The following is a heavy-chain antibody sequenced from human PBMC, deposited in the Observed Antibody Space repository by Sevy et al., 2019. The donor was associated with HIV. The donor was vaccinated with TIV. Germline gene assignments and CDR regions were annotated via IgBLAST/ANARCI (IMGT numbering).Heavy chain of an antibody. CDR3: ARAGLRYSSGLNWFDP. J-gene: IGHJ5*02. D-gene: IGHD6-25*01. Sequence: GGSLRLSCAASGFTFSSYGMHWVRQAPGKGLEWVAVISYDGSNKYYADSVKGRFTISRDNSKNTLYLQMNSLRAEDTAVYYCARAGLRYSSGLNWFDPWGQGTLVTVSS. CDR1: GFTFSSYG. V-gene: IGHV3-30*03. CDR2: ISYDGSNK.